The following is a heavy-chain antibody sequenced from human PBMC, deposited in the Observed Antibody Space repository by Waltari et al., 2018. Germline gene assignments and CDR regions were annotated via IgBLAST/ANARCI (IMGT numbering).Heavy chain of an antibody. CDR2: INAGNGNT. Sequence: QVQLVQSGAEVKKPGASVKVSCKASGYTFTSYAMHWVRQAPGQRLGWMGWINAGNGNTKYSQEFQGRVTITRDTSASTAYMELSSLRSEDMAVYYCARGQYCSSTSCLSWGNWFDPWGQGTLVTVSS. CDR1: GYTFTSYA. CDR3: ARGQYCSSTSCLSWGNWFDP. V-gene: IGHV1-3*03. J-gene: IGHJ5*02. D-gene: IGHD2-2*01.